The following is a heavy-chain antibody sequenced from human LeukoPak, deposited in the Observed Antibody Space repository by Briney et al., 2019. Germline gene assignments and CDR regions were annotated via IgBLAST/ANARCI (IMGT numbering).Heavy chain of an antibody. CDR2: IKQDGSEK. Sequence: GGSLRLSCAASGFTFSDYYMTWIRQAPGKGLEWVANIKQDGSEKYYVDSVKGRFTISRDNAKNSLYLQMNSLRAEDTAVYYCARGREGRSSWYPELFDYWGQGTLVTVSS. CDR3: ARGREGRSSWYPELFDY. J-gene: IGHJ4*02. D-gene: IGHD6-13*01. CDR1: GFTFSDYY. V-gene: IGHV3-7*01.